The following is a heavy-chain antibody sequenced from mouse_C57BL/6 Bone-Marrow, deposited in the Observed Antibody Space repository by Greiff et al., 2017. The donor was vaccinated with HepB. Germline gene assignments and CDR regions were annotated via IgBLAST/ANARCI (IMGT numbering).Heavy chain of an antibody. V-gene: IGHV1-42*01. J-gene: IGHJ2*01. CDR3: AREEFGY. CDR1: GYSFTGYY. Sequence: VQLKESGPELVKPGASVKISCKASGYSFTGYYMNWVKQSPEKSLEWIGEINPSTGGTTYNQKFKAKATLTVDKSSSTAYMQLKSLTSEDSAVYYCAREEFGYWGQGTTLTVSS. CDR2: INPSTGGT.